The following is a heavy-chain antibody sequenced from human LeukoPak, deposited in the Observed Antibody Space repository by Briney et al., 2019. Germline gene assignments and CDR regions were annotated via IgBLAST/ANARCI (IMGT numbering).Heavy chain of an antibody. V-gene: IGHV1-58*02. Sequence: SVKVSCKASGFTFTNSAMQWVRQARGQRLEWIGWIVVGSGNTNYAQKFQERVAITRDMSTSTAYMELSSLRSEDTAVYYCAAAGESGSYSAWFDPWGQGTLVTVSS. D-gene: IGHD1-26*01. CDR3: AAAGESGSYSAWFDP. J-gene: IGHJ5*02. CDR1: GFTFTNSA. CDR2: IVVGSGNT.